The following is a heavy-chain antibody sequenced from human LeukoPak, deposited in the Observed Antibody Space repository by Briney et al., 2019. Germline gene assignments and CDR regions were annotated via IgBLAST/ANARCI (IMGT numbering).Heavy chain of an antibody. CDR3: ARGRLGYSYAKAHAFDI. J-gene: IGHJ3*02. V-gene: IGHV4-34*01. D-gene: IGHD5-18*01. Sequence: GSLRLSYAASGFTFSNAWMSWVRQAPGKGLEWVGEINHSGSTNYNPSLKSRVTISVDTSKNQFSLKLSSVTAADTAVYYCARGRLGYSYAKAHAFDIWGQGTMVTVSS. CDR2: INHSGST. CDR1: GFTFSNAW.